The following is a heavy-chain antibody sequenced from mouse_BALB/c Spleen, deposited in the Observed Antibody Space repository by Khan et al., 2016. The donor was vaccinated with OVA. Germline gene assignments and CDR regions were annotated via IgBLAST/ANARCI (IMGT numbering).Heavy chain of an antibody. V-gene: IGHV1S137*01. J-gene: IGHJ3*01. CDR1: GYTFTDYA. CDR2: ISTNYSDA. D-gene: IGHD1-1*02. CDR3: VRGGKFAY. Sequence: QVQLQQSGAELVRPGVSVKISCKASGYTFTDYAMHWVKQRHAKSLEWIGVISTNYSDADYNQKFQGKASMTVDRSSSTVYMELARLTSEDSAIYYCVRGGKFAYWGQGTLVTVSA.